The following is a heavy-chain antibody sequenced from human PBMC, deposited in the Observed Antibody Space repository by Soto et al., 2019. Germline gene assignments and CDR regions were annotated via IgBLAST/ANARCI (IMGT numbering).Heavy chain of an antibody. CDR1: GFTFGDYA. CDR3: TREYDSSGYYLDCYYYGMDV. Sequence: GVLRLSCTASGFTFGDYAMSWVRQAPGKGLEWVGFIRSKAYGGTTEYAASVKGRFTISRDDSKSIAYLQMNSLKTEDTAVYYCTREYDSSGYYLDCYYYGMDVWGQGTTVTVSS. CDR2: IRSKAYGGTT. D-gene: IGHD3-22*01. V-gene: IGHV3-49*04. J-gene: IGHJ6*02.